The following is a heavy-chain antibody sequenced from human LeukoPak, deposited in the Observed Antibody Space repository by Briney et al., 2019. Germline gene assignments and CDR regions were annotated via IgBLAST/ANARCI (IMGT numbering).Heavy chain of an antibody. V-gene: IGHV3-64*02. Sequence: GMSLRLSCAASGFTFSSYAVHWVRQAPGKGLEYVSAISSNGGSTYYADSVKGRFTISRDNSKNTLYLQMGSLRAEDMAVYYCARGGIAAAGTLDYWGQGTLVTVSS. J-gene: IGHJ4*02. D-gene: IGHD6-13*01. CDR1: GFTFSSYA. CDR2: ISSNGGST. CDR3: ARGGIAAAGTLDY.